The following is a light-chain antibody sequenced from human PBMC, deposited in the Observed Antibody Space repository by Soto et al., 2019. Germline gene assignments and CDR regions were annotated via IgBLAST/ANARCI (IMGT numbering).Light chain of an antibody. CDR3: KSYAGSNTYV. J-gene: IGLJ1*01. CDR1: SSNIGNNA. V-gene: IGLV1-36*01. CDR2: YDD. Sequence: QSVLTQPPSVSEAPRQRVTISCSGSSSNIGNNAVNWYQQLPGQAPKIVIYYDDLLTSGVSDRFSGSKSGISASLAVSGLQAADEADYFCKSYAGSNTYVFGSGTKLTVL.